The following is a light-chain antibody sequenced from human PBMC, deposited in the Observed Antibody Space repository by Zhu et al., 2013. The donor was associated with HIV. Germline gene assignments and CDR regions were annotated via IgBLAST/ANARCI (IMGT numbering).Light chain of an antibody. Sequence: EIVLTQSPGTLSLSPGERATLSCRASQSVSSSYLAWYQQKPGQAPRLLIYGASSRVTGIPDRFSGRGSGTDFTLTISRLEAEDSAVYYCQQYGSSPLTFGGGTTVEIK. V-gene: IGKV3-20*01. CDR2: GAS. J-gene: IGKJ4*01. CDR3: QQYGSSPLT. CDR1: QSVSSSY.